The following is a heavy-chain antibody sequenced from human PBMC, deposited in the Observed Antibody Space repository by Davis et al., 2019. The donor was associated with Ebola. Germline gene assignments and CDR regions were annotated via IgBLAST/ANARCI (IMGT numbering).Heavy chain of an antibody. J-gene: IGHJ4*02. D-gene: IGHD1-26*01. CDR1: GFTFGDYA. V-gene: IGHV3-49*04. CDR2: IRSKAYGGTT. Sequence: GESLKISCTASGFTFGDYAMSWVRQAPGKGLEWVGFIRSKAYGGTTEYAASVKGRFTISRDNSKNTLYLQMNSLRAEDTAVYYCAREFRIVGATDYFDYWGQGTLVTVSS. CDR3: AREFRIVGATDYFDY.